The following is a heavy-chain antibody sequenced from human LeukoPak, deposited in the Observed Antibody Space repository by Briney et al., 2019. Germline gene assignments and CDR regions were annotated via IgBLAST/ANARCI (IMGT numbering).Heavy chain of an antibody. Sequence: GGSLRLSCAASGLTFGSYAMSWVRRAPGRGLEWASTISGSGGSTYYADSVKGRFTISRDNSKNTLYLQMNSLRAEDTAMYYCAKRRGEVPTASLDYWGQGTLVTVSS. J-gene: IGHJ4*02. CDR3: AKRRGEVPTASLDY. V-gene: IGHV3-23*01. CDR2: ISGSGGST. D-gene: IGHD2-2*01. CDR1: GLTFGSYA.